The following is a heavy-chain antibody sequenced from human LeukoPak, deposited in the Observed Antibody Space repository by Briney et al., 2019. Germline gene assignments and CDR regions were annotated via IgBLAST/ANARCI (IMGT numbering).Heavy chain of an antibody. CDR3: ARGYGDYYYYYMDV. CDR2: IIPIFGTA. J-gene: IGHJ6*03. CDR1: GYTFTSYD. D-gene: IGHD4-17*01. Sequence: SVKVSCKASGYTFTSYDISWVRQAPGQGLEWMGGIIPIFGTANYAQKFQGRVTITADESTSTAYMELSSLRSEDTAVYYCARGYGDYYYYYMDVWGKGTTVTISS. V-gene: IGHV1-69*13.